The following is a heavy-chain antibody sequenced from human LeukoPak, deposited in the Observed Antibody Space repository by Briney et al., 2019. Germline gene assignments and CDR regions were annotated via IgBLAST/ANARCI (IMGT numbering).Heavy chain of an antibody. D-gene: IGHD2-2*02. CDR2: IWYDGSNK. CDR1: GFTFSSYG. V-gene: IGHV3-33*06. Sequence: PGRSLRLSCAASGFTFSSYGMHWVRQAPGKGLEWVAVIWYDGSNKYYADSVKGRFTISRDNSKNTLYLQMSGLRAEDTAVYYCAKNRVPTSITPDSWGQGTLVTVSS. J-gene: IGHJ5*01. CDR3: AKNRVPTSITPDS.